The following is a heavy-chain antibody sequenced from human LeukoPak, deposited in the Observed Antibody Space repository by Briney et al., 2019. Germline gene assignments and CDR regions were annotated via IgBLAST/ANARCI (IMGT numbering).Heavy chain of an antibody. V-gene: IGHV2-5*02. CDR3: ARSPYYDVLTGSRGTFDY. CDR1: GFSLSGVG. J-gene: IGHJ4*02. CDR2: LYWDDDK. D-gene: IGHD3-9*01. Sequence: SGPTLVKPTQTLMLTCTYSGFSLSGVGVGWIRQPPGKALECLALLYWDDDKRYSPSLKSRLTITKDTSKNQVVLTMTNMDPVDTATYYCARSPYYDVLTGSRGTFDYWGQGTLVTVSS.